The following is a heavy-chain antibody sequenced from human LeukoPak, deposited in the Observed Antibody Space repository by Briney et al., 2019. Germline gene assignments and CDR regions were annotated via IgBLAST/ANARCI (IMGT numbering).Heavy chain of an antibody. CDR2: IYYSGST. V-gene: IGHV4-30-4*08. CDR3: ARGFGSGNYYYGWFDP. Sequence: SETLSLTCTVSGGSISSGDYYWSWIRQPPGKGLEWIGYIYYSGSTYYNPSLKSRVTISVDTSKNQFSLKLSSVTAADTAVYYCARGFGSGNYYYGWFDPWGQGALVTVSS. CDR1: GGSISSGDYY. J-gene: IGHJ5*02. D-gene: IGHD3-10*01.